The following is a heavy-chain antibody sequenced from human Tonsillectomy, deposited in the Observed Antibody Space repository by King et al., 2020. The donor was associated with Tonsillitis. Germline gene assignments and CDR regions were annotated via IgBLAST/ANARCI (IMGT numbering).Heavy chain of an antibody. CDR2: IKPDSGGT. J-gene: IGHJ4*02. V-gene: IGHV1-2*07. CDR1: GYSFTEYS. Sequence: VQLVQSGAEVKKPGVSVKVSCKASGYSFTEYSINWVRQAPGQGLEWMGWIKPDSGGTNYAHKFDGRVTMTRDTSISTVYMELTGLRSDDTGVYYCARETGGWRAFAHWGQGALVTVSS. D-gene: IGHD6-19*01. CDR3: ARETGGWRAFAH.